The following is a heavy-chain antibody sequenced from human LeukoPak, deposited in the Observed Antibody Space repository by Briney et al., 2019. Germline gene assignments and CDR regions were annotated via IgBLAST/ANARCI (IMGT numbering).Heavy chain of an antibody. D-gene: IGHD3-10*01. CDR3: ASDNRVYGSGSYAFDI. CDR2: ISYDGGNK. J-gene: IGHJ3*02. Sequence: GRSLRLSCAASGFTFSNYGMHWVRQAPGKGLEWVAFISYDGGNKYYTDSVKGRFTISRDNSKNTLYLQMNSLRAEDTAVYYCASDNRVYGSGSYAFDIWGQGTMVTVSS. V-gene: IGHV3-30*03. CDR1: GFTFSNYG.